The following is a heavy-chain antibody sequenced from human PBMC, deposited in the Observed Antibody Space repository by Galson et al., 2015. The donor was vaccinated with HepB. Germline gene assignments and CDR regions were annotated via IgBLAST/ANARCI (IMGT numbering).Heavy chain of an antibody. CDR1: GFNFSDYY. J-gene: IGHJ4*02. CDR2: ISRTAKTT. Sequence: SLRLSCAGSGFNFSDYYMSWIRQAPGKGLEWISYISRTAKTTYSSASVRGRFTISRDNAQNSLFLQMNNLRAEDTARYFCVRQNNSGYDHLTGYQFSFDSWGQGTLVTVSS. CDR3: VRQNNSGYDHLTGYQFSFDS. V-gene: IGHV3-11*01. D-gene: IGHD3/OR15-3a*01.